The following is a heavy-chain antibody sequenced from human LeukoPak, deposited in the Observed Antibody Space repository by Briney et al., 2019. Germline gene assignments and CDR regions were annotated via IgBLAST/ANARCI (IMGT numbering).Heavy chain of an antibody. Sequence: GGSLQISCEGSGYRFTSYWIGWVRQLPGKGLEWMGIIYPDDSDTRYSPSFQGQVTISADKSISTAYLQWSSLKASDTAMYYCAGVVVAYDAFDIWGQGTMVTVSS. V-gene: IGHV5-51*01. D-gene: IGHD3-22*01. J-gene: IGHJ3*02. CDR3: AGVVVAYDAFDI. CDR1: GYRFTSYW. CDR2: IYPDDSDT.